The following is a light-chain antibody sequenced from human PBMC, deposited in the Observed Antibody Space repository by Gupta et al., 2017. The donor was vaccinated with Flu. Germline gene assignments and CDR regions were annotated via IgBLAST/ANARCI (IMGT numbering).Light chain of an antibody. CDR2: DTT. Sequence: GTVTLTCGASTGAVTSGQFPYWFQQKHGQPPRTRIYDTTKKPSWTPARFSGSLLGGKDALTLSSAQPEDEAEYYCLISYNGYNVFGDGTKVTVL. V-gene: IGLV7-46*01. CDR3: LISYNGYNV. J-gene: IGLJ1*01. CDR1: TGAVTSGQF.